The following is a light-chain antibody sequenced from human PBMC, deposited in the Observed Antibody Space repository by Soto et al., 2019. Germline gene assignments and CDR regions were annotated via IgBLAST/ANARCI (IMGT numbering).Light chain of an antibody. V-gene: IGKV3-15*01. CDR2: GAS. J-gene: IGKJ2*01. CDR3: QQYNSWPPYT. Sequence: EIVMTQSPATLSVTPGERATLSCRASQSVSSNLAWYQQKPGQAPRLLIYGASTRATGTPARFSGSGSGTGFTLTISSLQSEDFAVYYCQQYNSWPPYTFGQG. CDR1: QSVSSN.